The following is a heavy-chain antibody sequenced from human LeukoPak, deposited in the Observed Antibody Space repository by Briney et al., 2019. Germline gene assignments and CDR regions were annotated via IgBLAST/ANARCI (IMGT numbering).Heavy chain of an antibody. CDR3: ARSRIVGATSAVAD. CDR1: GYTFTCYY. D-gene: IGHD1-26*01. J-gene: IGHJ4*02. V-gene: IGHV1-2*02. CDR2: INPNSGGT. Sequence: GASVKVSRKASGYTFTCYYMHWVRQAPGQGLEWMGWINPNSGGTNYAQNFQGRVTMTRDTSISTAYMELSRLRSDDTAVYYCARSRIVGATSAVADWGQGTMVTVSS.